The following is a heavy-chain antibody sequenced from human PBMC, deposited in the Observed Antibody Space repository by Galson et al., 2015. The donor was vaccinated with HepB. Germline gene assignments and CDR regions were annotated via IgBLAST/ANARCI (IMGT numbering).Heavy chain of an antibody. CDR3: TRGFPYYNNELNDY. Sequence: SLRLSCAASGFTFTGYAMNWVRQPPGRGLEWISSISSGDSYIYYADSVKGRFTISRDNARNSLFLQLNSLRAEDTAVYYCTRGFPYYNNELNDYWGQGTLVTVSS. V-gene: IGHV3-21*01. D-gene: IGHD3-22*01. J-gene: IGHJ4*02. CDR1: GFTFTGYA. CDR2: ISSGDSYI.